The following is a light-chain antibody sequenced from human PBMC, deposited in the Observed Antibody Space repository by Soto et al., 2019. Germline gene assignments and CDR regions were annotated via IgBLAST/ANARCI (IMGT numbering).Light chain of an antibody. CDR2: EVS. J-gene: IGLJ3*02. CDR3: TSYATSNTWV. Sequence: QSVLTQPASVSGSPGQSITISCTGTSSDVGFYNYVSWYQQHPGKAPKLMIYEVSNRPSEISDRFSGSRSANTASLTISGLQAEDEGDYYCTSYATSNTWVFGGGTQLTVL. V-gene: IGLV2-14*01. CDR1: SSDVGFYNY.